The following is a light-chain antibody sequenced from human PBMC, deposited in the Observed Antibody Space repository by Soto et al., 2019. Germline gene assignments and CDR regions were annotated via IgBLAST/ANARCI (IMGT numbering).Light chain of an antibody. CDR1: QRVSSPY. V-gene: IGKV3-20*01. CDR3: QQYDSFSRT. Sequence: EIVLTHSQDTLALSVCNRANLSFSASQRVSSPYLAWYQQKPGQAPRLLIYGVSSRATGIPDRFSGSGSGTEFTLTISSLQPDDFATYYCQQYDSFSRTFGQGTKVDI. J-gene: IGKJ1*01. CDR2: GVS.